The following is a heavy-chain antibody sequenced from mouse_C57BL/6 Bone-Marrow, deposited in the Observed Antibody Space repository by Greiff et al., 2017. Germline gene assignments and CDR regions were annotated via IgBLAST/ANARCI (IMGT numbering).Heavy chain of an antibody. CDR1: GYTFTDYY. CDR3: ARGGWLLRMDY. V-gene: IGHV1-26*01. D-gene: IGHD2-3*01. J-gene: IGHJ4*01. CDR2: INPNNGGT. Sequence: EVQLQQSGPELVKPGASVKISCKASGYTFTDYYMNWVKQSHGKSLEWIGDINPNNGGTSYNQKFKGKATLTVDKSSSTAYMELRSLTSEDSAVYDCARGGWLLRMDYWGQGTSVTVSS.